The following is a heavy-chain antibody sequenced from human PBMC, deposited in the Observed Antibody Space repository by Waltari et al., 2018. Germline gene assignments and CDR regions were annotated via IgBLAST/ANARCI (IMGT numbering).Heavy chain of an antibody. J-gene: IGHJ4*02. CDR1: GRSISSYY. CDR2: SGN. D-gene: IGHD4-17*01. Sequence: QVQLQASGPGLVKPSETLSLTCTVHGRSISSYYWSWIRQAPGQGLEWIGYSGNKYNPSLKSRVTISLDTSKNQFSLKVASVTAADTAMYYCVRSYTVTTSPIAGYWGQGTLVTVSS. V-gene: IGHV4-59*01. CDR3: VRSYTVTTSPIAGY.